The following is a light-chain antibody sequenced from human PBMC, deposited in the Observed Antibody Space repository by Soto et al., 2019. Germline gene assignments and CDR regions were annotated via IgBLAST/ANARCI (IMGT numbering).Light chain of an antibody. CDR3: RQVLQAPS. V-gene: IGKV2-28*01. CDR1: QSLLHSDGYNY. CDR2: LGS. Sequence: DIVLTQSPLSLPVTPGEPASISCRSSQSLLHSDGYNYLDWYLQKPGQSPQIVIYLGSNRASGVPDRFSGSASGTDFTLKISRVEAEDVGVYYCRQVLQAPSFGQGTKVEIK. J-gene: IGKJ1*01.